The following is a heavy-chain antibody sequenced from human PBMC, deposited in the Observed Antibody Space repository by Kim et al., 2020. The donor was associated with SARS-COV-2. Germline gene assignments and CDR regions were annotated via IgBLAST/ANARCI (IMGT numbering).Heavy chain of an antibody. V-gene: IGHV3-21*01. CDR3: ARDDGPGMDIVGPFDP. Sequence: GGSLRLSCAASGFTFSSYSMNWVRQAPGKGLEWVSSISSSSSYIYYADSVKGRFTISRDNAKNSLYLQMNSLRAEDTAVYYCARDDGPGMDIVGPFDPWGQGTLVTVSS. D-gene: IGHD5-12*01. CDR1: GFTFSSYS. J-gene: IGHJ5*02. CDR2: ISSSSSYI.